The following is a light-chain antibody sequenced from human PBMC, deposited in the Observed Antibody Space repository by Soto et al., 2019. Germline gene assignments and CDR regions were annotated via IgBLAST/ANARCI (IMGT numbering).Light chain of an antibody. CDR2: WAS. J-gene: IGKJ1*01. CDR1: QSVFYSSRNKNY. CDR3: QHYYTTPPT. Sequence: DIVMTQSPDSLAVSLGERATIHCKSSQSVFYSSRNKNYLAWYQQKPGQPPKLLISWASSREFGVPDRFSGSGSGPDFTLTISSLQAEDVAIYYCQHYYTTPPTFGQGTKVEI. V-gene: IGKV4-1*01.